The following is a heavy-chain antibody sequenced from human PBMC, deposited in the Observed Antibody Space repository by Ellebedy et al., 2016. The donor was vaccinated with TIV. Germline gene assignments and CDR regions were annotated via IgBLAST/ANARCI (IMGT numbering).Heavy chain of an antibody. CDR1: GFSFTTSGMC. D-gene: IGHD4-17*01. J-gene: IGHJ4*02. CDR2: IRWDGDK. CDR3: ARMPYGDFGGNFDS. V-gene: IGHV2-70*01. Sequence: SGPTLVKPTPTLTLTCNFSGFSFTTSGMCVSWIRQPPGKALEWLALIRWDGDKYYSTSLRTSLTISKDTSKNQVVLKMTNVDPADTATYYCARMPYGDFGGNFDSWGQGTLVTVSS.